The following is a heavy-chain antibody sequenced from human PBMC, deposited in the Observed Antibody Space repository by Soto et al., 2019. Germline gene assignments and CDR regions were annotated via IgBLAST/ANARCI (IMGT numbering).Heavy chain of an antibody. V-gene: IGHV1-18*01. J-gene: IGHJ5*02. CDR3: ARDSLVAAAGTNWFDP. CDR2: ISAYNGNT. Sequence: GASVKVSCKASGYTFTSYGISWVRQAPGQGLEWMGWISAYNGNTNYAQKLQGRVTMTTDTSTSTAYMELRSLRSDDTAVYYCARDSLVAAAGTNWFDPWGQGTLVTVSS. CDR1: GYTFTSYG. D-gene: IGHD6-13*01.